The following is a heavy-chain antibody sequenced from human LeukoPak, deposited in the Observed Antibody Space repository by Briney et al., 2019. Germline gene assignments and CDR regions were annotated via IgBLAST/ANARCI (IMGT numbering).Heavy chain of an antibody. CDR3: ARDQGIAVAGTLDRWFDP. CDR1: GGSISSYY. V-gene: IGHV4-59*12. CDR2: IYYSGST. J-gene: IGHJ5*02. Sequence: PSETLSLTCTVSGGSISSYYWSWIRQPPGKGLEWIGYIYYSGSTNYNPSLKSRVTISVDTSKNQFSLKLSSVTAADTAVYYCARDQGIAVAGTLDRWFDPWGQGTLVTVSS. D-gene: IGHD6-19*01.